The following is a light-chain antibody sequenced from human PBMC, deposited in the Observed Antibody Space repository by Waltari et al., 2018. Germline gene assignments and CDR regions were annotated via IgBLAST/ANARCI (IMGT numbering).Light chain of an antibody. V-gene: IGKV4-1*01. CDR2: AAS. Sequence: DIVMTQSPDSLAVSLGERATINCKSSQRVLNSSNNKNYLAWYQQKPGKAPKLLIYAASSLQSGVPSRFSGSGSGTDFTLTISSLQPEDFATYYCQQANSFPLSFGGGTKVEIK. J-gene: IGKJ4*01. CDR3: QQANSFPLS. CDR1: QRVLNSSNNKNY.